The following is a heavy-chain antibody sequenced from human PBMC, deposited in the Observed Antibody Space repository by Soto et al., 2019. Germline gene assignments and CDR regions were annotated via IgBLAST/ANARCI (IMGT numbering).Heavy chain of an antibody. J-gene: IGHJ4*02. CDR1: GFTFSNYW. D-gene: IGHD3-16*02. CDR2: IKQDGSEK. V-gene: IGHV3-7*01. CDR3: ASFAYYDYIWGSYLDY. Sequence: EVQLVESGGGLVQPGGSLRLSCAASGFTFSNYWMSWVRQAPGKGLEWVANIKQDGSEKYYVGSVKGRFTISRDNAKNSLFLQMNSLRAEDTAVYYCASFAYYDYIWGSYLDYWGQGTLVTVSS.